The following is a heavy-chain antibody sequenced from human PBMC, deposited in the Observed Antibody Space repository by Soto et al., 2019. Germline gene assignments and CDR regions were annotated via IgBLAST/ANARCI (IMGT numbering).Heavy chain of an antibody. CDR2: TRNKANSYTT. J-gene: IGHJ6*03. D-gene: IGHD6-13*01. V-gene: IGHV3-72*01. CDR1: GFTFSDHY. Sequence: GSLRLSCAASGFTFSDHYMDWVRQAPGKGLEWVGRTRNKANSYTTEYAASVKGRFTISRDDSKNSLYLQMNSLKTEDTAVYYCARSSSSWYRDYYYYMDVWGKGTTVTVSS. CDR3: ARSSSSWYRDYYYYMDV.